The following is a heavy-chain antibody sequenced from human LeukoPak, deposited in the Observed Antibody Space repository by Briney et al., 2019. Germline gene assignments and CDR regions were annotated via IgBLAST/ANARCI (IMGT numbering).Heavy chain of an antibody. D-gene: IGHD3-22*01. CDR3: AKDARNYDSSGYYDDPGYFDY. CDR1: GFTFSSYA. J-gene: IGHJ4*02. CDR2: ISGSGGST. V-gene: IGHV3-23*01. Sequence: PGGSLRVSCAASGFTFSSYAMSWVRQAPGKGLEWVSAISGSGGSTYYADSVKGRFTISRDNSKNTLYLQMNSLRAEDTAVYYCAKDARNYDSSGYYDDPGYFDYWGQGTLVTVSS.